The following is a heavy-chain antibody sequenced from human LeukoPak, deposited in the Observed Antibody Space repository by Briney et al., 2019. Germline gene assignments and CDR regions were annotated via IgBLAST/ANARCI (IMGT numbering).Heavy chain of an antibody. V-gene: IGHV3-23*01. CDR3: AKPTYGSGSYYDY. CDR1: GFTFNNYA. J-gene: IGHJ4*02. D-gene: IGHD3-10*01. CDR2: INSDGSDT. Sequence: PGVSLRLSCAASGFTFNNYAMSWVRQAPGKGLEWVSAINSDGSDTYHTDSVKGRFIISRDNPRNTLYLQVSSLRAEDTAVYYCAKPTYGSGSYYDYWGQGTLVTVSS.